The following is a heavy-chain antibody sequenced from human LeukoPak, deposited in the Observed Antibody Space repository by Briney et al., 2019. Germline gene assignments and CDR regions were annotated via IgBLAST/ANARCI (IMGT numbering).Heavy chain of an antibody. CDR1: GLPFSSYG. D-gene: IGHD1-20*01. V-gene: IGHV3-30*18. Sequence: GGPLRLSRAASGLPFSSYGIHWVRPAPGKGLEWLAIISSDGSQSYFADSVKGRFTISRDNSKNMSYPHINNLRAEDTAVVYWAKAIAGITGIFDNWGQGALVTVSS. J-gene: IGHJ4*02. CDR2: ISSDGSQS. CDR3: AKAIAGITGIFDN.